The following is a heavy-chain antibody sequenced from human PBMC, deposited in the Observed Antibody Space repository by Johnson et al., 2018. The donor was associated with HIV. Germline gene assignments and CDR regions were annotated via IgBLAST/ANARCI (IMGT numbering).Heavy chain of an antibody. CDR3: ARVTHSYGYWGAFDI. Sequence: VQLVESGGGLVQPGGSLRLSCAASGFTFSSYDMHWVRQATGKGLEWVSAIGTAGDTYYPGSVKGRFTISRENAKNSLYLQMNSLRAGDTAMYYCARVTHSYGYWGAFDIWGQGTMVTVSS. V-gene: IGHV3-13*01. D-gene: IGHD5-18*01. CDR1: GFTFSSYD. CDR2: IGTAGDT. J-gene: IGHJ3*02.